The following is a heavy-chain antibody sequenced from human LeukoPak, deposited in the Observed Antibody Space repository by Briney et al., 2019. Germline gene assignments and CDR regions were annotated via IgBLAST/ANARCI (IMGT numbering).Heavy chain of an antibody. D-gene: IGHD2-2*01. V-gene: IGHV3-23*01. Sequence: EGSLRLSCAASGFTFSSYAMSWARQAPGKGLEWVSAISGSGGSTYYADSVKGRFTVSRDDSKDTLYLQKNSLRAEDTAVYYCSKEGSTSAICYANCWGQGTLVTVSS. J-gene: IGHJ4*02. CDR1: GFTFSSYA. CDR3: SKEGSTSAICYANC. CDR2: ISGSGGST.